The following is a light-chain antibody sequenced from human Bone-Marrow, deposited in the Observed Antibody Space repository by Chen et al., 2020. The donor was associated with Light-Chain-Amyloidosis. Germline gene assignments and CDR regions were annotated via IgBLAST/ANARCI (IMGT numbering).Light chain of an antibody. Sequence: QSALTQPASVSGSPGQSITISCTGTSSDVGAYNYVSWYQQHPGKVPKVMIYDVSNRPSGVSNRFSGSKCGDTASLSISGRQAEEEAHYYCSSYTRSSTLGFGGGTKLTVL. V-gene: IGLV2-14*03. CDR1: SSDVGAYNY. CDR3: SSYTRSSTLG. CDR2: DVS. J-gene: IGLJ2*01.